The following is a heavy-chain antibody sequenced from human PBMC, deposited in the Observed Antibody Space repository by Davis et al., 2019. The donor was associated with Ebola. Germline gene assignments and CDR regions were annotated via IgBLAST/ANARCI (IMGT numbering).Heavy chain of an antibody. CDR3: ARGSHRCSGNVCYDL. CDR1: GYSFTNFD. J-gene: IGHJ4*02. D-gene: IGHD2-15*01. CDR2: MTPNSGST. V-gene: IGHV1-8*01. Sequence: ASVKVSCKASGYSFTNFDVHWLRQAAGQGLEWMGRMTPNSGSTAYARSLQGRVTTTRDISIDTAYLELSGLRVDDTAVYYCARGSHRCSGNVCYDLWGQGSQVTVSS.